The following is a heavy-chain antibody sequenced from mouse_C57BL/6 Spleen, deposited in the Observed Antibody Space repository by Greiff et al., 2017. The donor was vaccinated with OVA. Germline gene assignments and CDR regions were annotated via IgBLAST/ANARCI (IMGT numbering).Heavy chain of an antibody. J-gene: IGHJ4*01. CDR1: GFTFSSYA. D-gene: IGHD2-3*01. V-gene: IGHV5-4*01. Sequence: EVQLVESGGGLVKPGGSLKLSCAASGFTFSSYAMSWVRQTPEKRLEWVATISDGGSYTYYPDNVKGRFTISRDNAKNNLYLQMSHLKSEDTAMYYCARVWLLLAMDYWGQGTSVTVSS. CDR3: ARVWLLLAMDY. CDR2: ISDGGSYT.